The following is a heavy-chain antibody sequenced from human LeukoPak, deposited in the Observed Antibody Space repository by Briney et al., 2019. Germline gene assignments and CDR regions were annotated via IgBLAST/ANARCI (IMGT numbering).Heavy chain of an antibody. CDR1: GFTFSSYA. V-gene: IGHV3-23*01. Sequence: GGSLRLSCAASGFTFSSYAMSWVRQAPGKGLEWVSAISGSGGSTYYADSVKGRFTISRDNSKNTLYLQMNSLRAEDTAVYYCAKDNLLWFGESHTDAFDIWGQGTMVTVSS. J-gene: IGHJ3*02. CDR3: AKDNLLWFGESHTDAFDI. CDR2: ISGSGGST. D-gene: IGHD3-10*01.